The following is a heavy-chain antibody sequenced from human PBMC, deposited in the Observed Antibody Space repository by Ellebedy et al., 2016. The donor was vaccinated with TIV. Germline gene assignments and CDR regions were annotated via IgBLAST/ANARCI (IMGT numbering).Heavy chain of an antibody. CDR2: IYYDGSNK. Sequence: GESLKISCAASGFRFSNYGMNWVRQAPGKGLEWVAVIYYDGSNKYYADSVKGRFTISRDNSMNTLYLQMNSLRAEDTAVYYCARYSGYDGLDYWGQGTLVTVSS. D-gene: IGHD5-12*01. CDR1: GFRFSNYG. J-gene: IGHJ4*02. CDR3: ARYSGYDGLDY. V-gene: IGHV3-33*01.